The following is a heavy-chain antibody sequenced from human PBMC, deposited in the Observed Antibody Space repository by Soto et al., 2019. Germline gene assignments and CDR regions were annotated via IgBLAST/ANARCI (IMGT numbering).Heavy chain of an antibody. CDR1: GDSITSNSYF. J-gene: IGHJ4*02. V-gene: IGHV4-39*01. Sequence: SETLSLTCTVSGDSITSNSYFWAWIRQPPGKGLEWIGSIYYSGSTYHNPSLKSRVTISVDRSNNQFSLKLTSVTAADTAVYYCARHFSVDHFDYWGQGALVTVSS. CDR2: IYYSGST. D-gene: IGHD3-9*01. CDR3: ARHFSVDHFDY.